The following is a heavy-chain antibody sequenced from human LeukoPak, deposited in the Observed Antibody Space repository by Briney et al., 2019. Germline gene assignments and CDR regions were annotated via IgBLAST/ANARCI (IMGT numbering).Heavy chain of an antibody. Sequence: SVKVSCKASGFTFGNSAIQWVRQARGQRLEWIGWIIVGSGRTHYAQNLQERLTITRDMSTNTAYMELSSLRSEDTAVYYCAAELYSGTYGRCCSFAFWGQGTLVTVSS. CDR2: IIVGSGRT. CDR1: GFTFGNSA. J-gene: IGHJ4*02. V-gene: IGHV1-58*02. D-gene: IGHD1-26*01. CDR3: AAELYSGTYGRCCSFAF.